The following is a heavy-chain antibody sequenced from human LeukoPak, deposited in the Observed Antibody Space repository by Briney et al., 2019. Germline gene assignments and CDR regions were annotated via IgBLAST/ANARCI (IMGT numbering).Heavy chain of an antibody. Sequence: SETLSLTCAVYGGSFSGYYWSWIRQPPGKGLEWIGEINHSGSTNYNPSLKSRVTISVDTSKNQFSLKLSSVTAADTAVYYCARGDYGDPLEYWGQGTLVTVSS. CDR3: ARGDYGDPLEY. V-gene: IGHV4-34*01. D-gene: IGHD4-17*01. CDR1: GGSFSGYY. CDR2: INHSGST. J-gene: IGHJ4*02.